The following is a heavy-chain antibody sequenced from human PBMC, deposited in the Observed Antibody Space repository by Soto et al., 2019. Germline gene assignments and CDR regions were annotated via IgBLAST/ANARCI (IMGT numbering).Heavy chain of an antibody. CDR1: GDSISSINNY. V-gene: IGHV4-30-4*01. CDR2: ISYSGTT. CDR3: ARGRGYSYGLDP. D-gene: IGHD5-18*01. Sequence: QVQLQESGPGLVKPSQTLSLTCTVSGDSISSINNYWSWIRQPPGEGLEWIGFISYSGTTSYSPSLKSRVAISLDTSKNQFSLSLNFVTAADTAVYYCARGRGYSYGLDPWGQGSLVTVCS. J-gene: IGHJ5*02.